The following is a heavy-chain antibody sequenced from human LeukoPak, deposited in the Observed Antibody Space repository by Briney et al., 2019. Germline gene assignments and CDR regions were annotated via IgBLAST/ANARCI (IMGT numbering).Heavy chain of an antibody. CDR2: ISGSGGST. CDR3: AKVTPRITMIVVVTRRGGAFDI. Sequence: GGSLRLSCAASGFTFSSYAMSWVRQAPGKGLEWVSAISGSGGSTYYADSVKGRFTISRDNSKNTLYLQMNSLRAEDTAVYYCAKVTPRITMIVVVTRRGGAFDIWGQGTMVTVSS. D-gene: IGHD3-22*01. V-gene: IGHV3-23*01. J-gene: IGHJ3*02. CDR1: GFTFSSYA.